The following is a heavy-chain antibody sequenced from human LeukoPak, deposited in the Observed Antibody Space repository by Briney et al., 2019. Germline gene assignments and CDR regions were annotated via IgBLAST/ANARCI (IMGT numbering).Heavy chain of an antibody. CDR1: GYTFTGYY. V-gene: IGHV1-2*02. CDR3: ASYSSNASYYYYGMDV. Sequence: ASVKVSCKASGYTFTGYYMHWVRQAPGQGLEWMGWINPNSGGTNYAQKFQGRVTMTRDTSISTAYMELSRLRSDDTAVYYCASYSSNASYYYYGMDVWGQGTTVTVSS. D-gene: IGHD6-19*01. J-gene: IGHJ6*02. CDR2: INPNSGGT.